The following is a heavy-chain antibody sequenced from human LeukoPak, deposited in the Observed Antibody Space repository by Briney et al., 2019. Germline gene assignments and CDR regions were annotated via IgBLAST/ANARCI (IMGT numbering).Heavy chain of an antibody. D-gene: IGHD1-26*01. Sequence: PGGSLRLSCAASGFTFSSYAMGWVRQAPGKGLEWVSAISGSGARTYYAGSVKGRFTISRDTSKNTLYLQMNSLRAEDTAVYYCAKDMGEDGSYYLDYWGQGTLVTVSS. CDR2: ISGSGART. V-gene: IGHV3-23*01. CDR1: GFTFSSYA. J-gene: IGHJ4*02. CDR3: AKDMGEDGSYYLDY.